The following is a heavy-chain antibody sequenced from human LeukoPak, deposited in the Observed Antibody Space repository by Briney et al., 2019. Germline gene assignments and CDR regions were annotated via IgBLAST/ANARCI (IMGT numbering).Heavy chain of an antibody. Sequence: SETLYLTCTISAGSISSYYWSWIRQPPGKGLEWIGYIYYSGSTNYSTSLKSRVTISVDTSKNQFSLKLISVTAADTAVYYCARENSPYCGGDCYPYDAFDIWGQGTMVTVSS. D-gene: IGHD2-21*02. CDR2: IYYSGST. CDR3: ARENSPYCGGDCYPYDAFDI. V-gene: IGHV4-59*01. CDR1: AGSISSYY. J-gene: IGHJ3*02.